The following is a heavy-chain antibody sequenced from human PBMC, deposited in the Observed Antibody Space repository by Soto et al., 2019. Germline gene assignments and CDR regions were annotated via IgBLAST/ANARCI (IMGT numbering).Heavy chain of an antibody. D-gene: IGHD6-19*01. Sequence: QLQLQESGPGLVKPSETLSLTCTVSGGSISSSSYYWGWIRQPPGKGLEWIGSIYYSGSTYYNPSLKSRVTISVDTSKNQFSLKLSSVTAADTAVYYCARPKWTADSSGWYFWGQGTLVTVSS. CDR2: IYYSGST. CDR3: ARPKWTADSSGWYF. CDR1: GGSISSSSYY. J-gene: IGHJ4*02. V-gene: IGHV4-39*01.